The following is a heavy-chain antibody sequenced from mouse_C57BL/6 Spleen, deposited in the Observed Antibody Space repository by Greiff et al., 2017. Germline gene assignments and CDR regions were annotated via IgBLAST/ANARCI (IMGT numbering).Heavy chain of an antibody. CDR1: GYAFSSSW. CDR2: IYPGDGDT. CDR3: ARDYGNYGDYAMDY. D-gene: IGHD2-1*01. Sequence: QVQLKESGPELVKPGASVKISCKASGYAFSSSWMNWVKQRPGKGLEWIGRIYPGDGDTNYNGKFKGKATLTADKSSSTAYMQLSSLTSEDSAVYFCARDYGNYGDYAMDYWGQGTSVTVSS. J-gene: IGHJ4*01. V-gene: IGHV1-82*01.